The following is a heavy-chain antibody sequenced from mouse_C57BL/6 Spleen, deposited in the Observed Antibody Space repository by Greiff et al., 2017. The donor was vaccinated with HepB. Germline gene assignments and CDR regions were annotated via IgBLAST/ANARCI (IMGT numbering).Heavy chain of an antibody. CDR2: INPNNGGT. J-gene: IGHJ3*01. Sequence: EVQLQQSGPELVKPGASVKIPRKASGYTFTDYNMDWVKQSHGKSLEWIGDINPNNGGTIYNQKFKGKATLTVDKSSSTAYRELRSLTSEGTAVYYCARHGNSAWFAYWGQGTLVTVSA. D-gene: IGHD2-1*01. CDR1: GYTFTDYN. V-gene: IGHV1-18*01. CDR3: ARHGNSAWFAY.